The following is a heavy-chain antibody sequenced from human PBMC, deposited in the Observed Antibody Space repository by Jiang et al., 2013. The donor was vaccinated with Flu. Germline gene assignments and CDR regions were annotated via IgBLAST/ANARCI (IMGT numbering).Heavy chain of an antibody. CDR1: GYTFTSYD. CDR3: ARRLAYCGGDCYTYDY. Sequence: GAEVKKPGASVKVSCKASGYTFTSYDINWVRQATGQGLEWMGWMNPNSGNTGYAQKFQGRVTMTRNTSISTAYMELSSLRSEDTAVYYCARRLAYCGGDCYTYDYWGQGTLVTVSS. CDR2: MNPNSGNT. V-gene: IGHV1-8*01. D-gene: IGHD2-21*02. J-gene: IGHJ4*02.